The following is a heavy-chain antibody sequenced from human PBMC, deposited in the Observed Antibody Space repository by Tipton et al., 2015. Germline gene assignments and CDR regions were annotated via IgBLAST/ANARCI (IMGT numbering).Heavy chain of an antibody. CDR1: GFTFDDYA. V-gene: IGHV3-43D*04. Sequence: GSLRFSCAASGFTFDDYAMHWVRQAPGKGLEWVSLISWDGANTYYADSVKGRFAISRDNSKDSLYLQMSGLRPEDTALYFCAKDRSVVTTTKYYYYYTMDVWGQGTTVTVSS. J-gene: IGHJ6*02. D-gene: IGHD2-21*02. CDR2: ISWDGANT. CDR3: AKDRSVVTTTKYYYYYTMDV.